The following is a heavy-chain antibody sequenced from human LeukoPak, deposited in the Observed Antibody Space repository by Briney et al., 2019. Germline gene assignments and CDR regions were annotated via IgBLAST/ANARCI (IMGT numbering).Heavy chain of an antibody. Sequence: ASVKVSCKASGYIFTTYFMHWLRQAPGQGPEWMGIINPRGGSTGYAQKFQGRVTMTSDTSTSTVYMELKSLTSEDTAVYFCARVGTTGATADNWGQGTLVTVSS. CDR2: INPRGGST. D-gene: IGHD4-11*01. CDR3: ARVGTTGATADN. CDR1: GYIFTTYF. J-gene: IGHJ4*02. V-gene: IGHV1-46*01.